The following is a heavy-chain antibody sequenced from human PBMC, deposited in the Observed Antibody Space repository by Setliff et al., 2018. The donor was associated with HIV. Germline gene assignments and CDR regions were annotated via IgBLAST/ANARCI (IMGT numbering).Heavy chain of an antibody. CDR1: GGTFSGHA. V-gene: IGHV1-69*13. CDR3: ARAPVVTAPSYYYYMDV. D-gene: IGHD2-21*02. CDR2: IIPLFGTA. J-gene: IGHJ6*03. Sequence: SVKVSCKAAGGTFSGHAINWVRQAPGQGVEWMGEIIPLFGTAHYAQRFQGRVTITADASTNTAYMELSSLISEDTAVYYCARAPVVTAPSYYYYMDVWGKGTTVTVSS.